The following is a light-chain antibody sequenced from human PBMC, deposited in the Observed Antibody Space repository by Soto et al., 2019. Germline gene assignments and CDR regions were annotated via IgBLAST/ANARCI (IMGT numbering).Light chain of an antibody. J-gene: IGKJ5*01. V-gene: IGKV3-11*01. Sequence: EMVLTQSPATLSLSPGERATLSCRASQSVSSYLAWYQQKPGQAPRLLIYDASNRATGVPARFSGGGSGTDFTLTISSLEPEDFAVYYCQQRSIWPPTFGQGTRLEI. CDR3: QQRSIWPPT. CDR1: QSVSSY. CDR2: DAS.